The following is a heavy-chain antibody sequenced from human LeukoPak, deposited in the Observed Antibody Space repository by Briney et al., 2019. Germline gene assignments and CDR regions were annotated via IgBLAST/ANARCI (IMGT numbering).Heavy chain of an antibody. CDR3: AKGPPSSGGWLNYGRDV. CDR2: ISGSGGST. Sequence: PGGSLRLSCAASGFTFSSYAMSWVRQAPGKGLEWVSAISGSGGSTYYADSVKGRFTISRDNSKNTLYLQMNSLRAEDTAVYYCAKGPPSSGGWLNYGRDVGVKGTTDT. J-gene: IGHJ6*04. D-gene: IGHD6-19*01. V-gene: IGHV3-23*01. CDR1: GFTFSSYA.